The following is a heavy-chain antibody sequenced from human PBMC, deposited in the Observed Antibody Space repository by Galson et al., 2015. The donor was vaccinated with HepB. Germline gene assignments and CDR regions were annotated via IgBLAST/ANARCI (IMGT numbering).Heavy chain of an antibody. Sequence: LRLSCAASGFSVRNNYLAWVRQAEGKGLEWVAVIYSGGKTYYQDSVKGRFTISRDSAKNTIHLQMMSLRAEDTAVYYCARGNKVITEETYYYYGMDVWGQGTTVTVSS. CDR3: ARGNKVITEETYYYYGMDV. CDR2: IYSGGKT. V-gene: IGHV3-53*01. CDR1: GFSVRNNY. D-gene: IGHD3-16*01. J-gene: IGHJ6*02.